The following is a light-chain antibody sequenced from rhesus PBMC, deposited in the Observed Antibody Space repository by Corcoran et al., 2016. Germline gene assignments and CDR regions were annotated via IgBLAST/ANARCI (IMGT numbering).Light chain of an antibody. CDR3: QQHNSYPYS. J-gene: IGKJ2*01. Sequence: DIQMTQSPSSLSASVGDTVTITCRASQGISNSLAWYQQKPGKAPKPLIYYASSFESGVPSRFSGSGSGTEFTLTISSLHPEDFAVYHCQQHNSYPYSFGQGTKVEIK. V-gene: IGKV1S16*01. CDR1: QGISNS. CDR2: YAS.